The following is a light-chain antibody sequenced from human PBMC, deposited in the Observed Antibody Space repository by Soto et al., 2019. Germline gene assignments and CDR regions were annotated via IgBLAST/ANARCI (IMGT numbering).Light chain of an antibody. CDR1: SSDVGGYDY. V-gene: IGLV2-14*01. CDR2: EVS. CDR3: GTWDSSLSAYV. Sequence: QSALTQPASVSGSPGQSITISCTGTSSDVGGYDYVSWYQIHPGKAPKLMVFEVSNRPSGVSYRFSGSKSGNTASLTISGLQAEDEADYYCGTWDSSLSAYVFGTGTKSPS. J-gene: IGLJ1*01.